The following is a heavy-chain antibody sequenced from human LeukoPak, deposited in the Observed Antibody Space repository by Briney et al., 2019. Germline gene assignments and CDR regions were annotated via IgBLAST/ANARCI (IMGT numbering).Heavy chain of an antibody. CDR3: ARGYYYDSRRFYYFDY. V-gene: IGHV3-21*01. J-gene: IGHJ4*02. CDR1: GFTFSSYS. Sequence: GGSLRLSCAASGFTFSSYSMNWLRQAPGKGLEWVSSISSSSSYIYYADSVKGRFTISRDNAKNSLYLQMNSLRAEDTAVYYCARGYYYDSRRFYYFDYWGQGTLVTVSS. CDR2: ISSSSSYI. D-gene: IGHD3-22*01.